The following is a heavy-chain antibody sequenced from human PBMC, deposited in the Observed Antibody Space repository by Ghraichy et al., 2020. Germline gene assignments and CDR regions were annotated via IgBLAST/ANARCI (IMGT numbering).Heavy chain of an antibody. V-gene: IGHV3-30*18. J-gene: IGHJ3*02. Sequence: GGSLRLSCAASGYTFSSFGVHWLRQAPGKGLEWVSVISYEGNHKYYEESVKGRFTISRDNSKNTAYLEMNSLTPDDTAVYYCAKDSDQWLVLEGAFDIWGQGTMVIVSS. CDR3: AKDSDQWLVLEGAFDI. CDR2: ISYEGNHK. D-gene: IGHD6-19*01. CDR1: GYTFSSFG.